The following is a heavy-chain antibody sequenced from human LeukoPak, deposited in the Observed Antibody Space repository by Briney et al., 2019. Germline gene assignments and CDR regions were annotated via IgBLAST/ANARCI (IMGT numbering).Heavy chain of an antibody. Sequence: SETLSLTCTVSGGSISSYYWSWIRQPPGKGQEWIGYIYYSGSTNYNPSLKSRVTISVDTSKNQFSLKLGSVTAADTAVYYCARTPFFGHAFDIWGQGTMVTVSS. V-gene: IGHV4-59*08. CDR2: IYYSGST. CDR3: ARTPFFGHAFDI. CDR1: GGSISSYY. J-gene: IGHJ3*02. D-gene: IGHD3-3*01.